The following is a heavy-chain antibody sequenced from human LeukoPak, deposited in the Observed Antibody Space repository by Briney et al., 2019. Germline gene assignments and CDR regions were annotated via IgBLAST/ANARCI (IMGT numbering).Heavy chain of an antibody. CDR2: IIPILGIA. CDR3: ARGGLGELWWNS. D-gene: IGHD2-21*01. CDR1: GGTFSSYA. Sequence: GASVRVSCKASGGTFSSYAISWVRQAPGQGLEWMGRIIPILGIANYAQKFQGRVTITADESTSTAYMELSSLRSEDTAVYYCARGGLGELWWNSWGQGTLVTVSS. V-gene: IGHV1-69*04. J-gene: IGHJ4*02.